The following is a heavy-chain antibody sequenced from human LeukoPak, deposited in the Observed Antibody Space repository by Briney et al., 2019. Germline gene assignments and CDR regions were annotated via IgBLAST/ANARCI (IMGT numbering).Heavy chain of an antibody. Sequence: PSETLSLTCTVSGGSISSYYWSWIRQPPGNRLEWIGYIYYSESTIDNPSLKSRVTMSVDTSKSQFSLKLSSVTAADTAVYYCARDRDFVDYWGQGTLVTVSS. D-gene: IGHD3-3*01. CDR1: GGSISSYY. V-gene: IGHV4-59*01. CDR2: IYYSEST. CDR3: ARDRDFVDY. J-gene: IGHJ4*02.